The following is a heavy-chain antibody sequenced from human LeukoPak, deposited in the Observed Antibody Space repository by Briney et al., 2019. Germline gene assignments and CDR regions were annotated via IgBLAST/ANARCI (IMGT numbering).Heavy chain of an antibody. Sequence: GGSLRLSCAASGFTFSSYDMHWVRQATGKGLEWVSAIGTAGDTYYPGSVKGRFTISRENAKNSLYLQMNSLRTGDTAVYYCARGFRGSENFDYWGQGTLVTVSS. CDR2: IGTAGDT. CDR1: GFTFSSYD. V-gene: IGHV3-13*01. CDR3: ARGFRGSENFDY. D-gene: IGHD3-10*01. J-gene: IGHJ4*02.